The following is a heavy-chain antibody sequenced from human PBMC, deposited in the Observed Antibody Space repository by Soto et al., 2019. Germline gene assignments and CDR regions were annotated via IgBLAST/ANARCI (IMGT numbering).Heavy chain of an antibody. CDR2: ISYDENTK. V-gene: IGHV3-30*18. J-gene: IGHJ5*02. CDR1: GFTFSTYG. CDR3: AKEVLAAGQGWFDP. D-gene: IGHD6-25*01. Sequence: QVQLVESGGGVVQPGRSLRLSCEASGFTFSTYGMHWVRQVPGKGLEWVAIISYDENTKYYADSLKGRFTISRDNSKNTLYLDINNVTPEDTAVYYCAKEVLAAGQGWFDPWGQGTLVTVSS.